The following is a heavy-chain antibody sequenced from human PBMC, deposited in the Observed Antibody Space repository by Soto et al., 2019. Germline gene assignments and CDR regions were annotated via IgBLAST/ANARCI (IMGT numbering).Heavy chain of an antibody. CDR1: GFTVSSNY. V-gene: IGHV3-53*04. D-gene: IGHD2-2*01. J-gene: IGHJ6*03. CDR2: IYSGGST. CDR3: ASVSGYCSSTSCYLPGSYYYYMDV. Sequence: HPGGSLRLSCAASGFTVSSNYVSWVRQAPGKGLEWVSVIYSGGSTYYADSVKGRFTISRHNSKNTLYLQMNSLRAEDTAVYYCASVSGYCSSTSCYLPGSYYYYMDVWGKGTTVTVSS.